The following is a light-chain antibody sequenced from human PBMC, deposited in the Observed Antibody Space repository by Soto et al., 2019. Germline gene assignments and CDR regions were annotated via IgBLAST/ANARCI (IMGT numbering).Light chain of an antibody. CDR3: QESYSSA. Sequence: DIQMTQSPASLSASIGDRVTITCRASQNINKYLNWYLQKPEKAPQLLIYSTSNFHTGVPSRFSGGGSGTAFTLTIDNLQTEDFATYFYQESYSSAFGQGTKVQIK. CDR1: QNINKY. J-gene: IGKJ1*01. V-gene: IGKV1-39*01. CDR2: STS.